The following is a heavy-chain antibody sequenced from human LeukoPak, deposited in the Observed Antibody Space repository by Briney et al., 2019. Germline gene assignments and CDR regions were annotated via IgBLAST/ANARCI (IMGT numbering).Heavy chain of an antibody. CDR1: GFTFGDYA. V-gene: IGHV3-49*04. D-gene: IGHD5-12*01. Sequence: GGSLRLSCTASGFTFGDYAMSWVRQAPGKGLEWVGFFRSKAYGGTTEYAASVKGRFTISRDDSKSIAYLQMNSLKTEDTAVYYCTRDSYIVATTSYYYGMDVWGQGTTVTVSS. CDR2: FRSKAYGGTT. J-gene: IGHJ6*02. CDR3: TRDSYIVATTSYYYGMDV.